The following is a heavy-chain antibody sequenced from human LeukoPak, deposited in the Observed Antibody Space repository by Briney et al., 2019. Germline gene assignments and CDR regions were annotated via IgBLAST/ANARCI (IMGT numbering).Heavy chain of an antibody. CDR3: AKAPVTTCRGAYCYPFDY. V-gene: IGHV3-23*01. Sequence: GESLRLSCAASGFTLSSYAMSWVRQAPGKGLEWVSAISDSGNTYHADSVKGRFTISRDSSKNTLFLQMNRLRPEDAAVYYCAKAPVTTCRGAYCYPFDYWGQGTLVTVSS. J-gene: IGHJ4*02. CDR1: GFTLSSYA. D-gene: IGHD2-21*01. CDR2: ISDSGNT.